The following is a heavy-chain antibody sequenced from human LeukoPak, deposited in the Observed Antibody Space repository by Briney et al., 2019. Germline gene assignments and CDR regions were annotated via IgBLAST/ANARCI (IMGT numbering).Heavy chain of an antibody. Sequence: QSGGSLRLSCAASGFTFSSYGMSWVRQAPGKGLEWVSAISGSGGSTYYADSVKGRFTISRDNSKNTLYLQMNSLRAEDTAVYYCAKGYSRRLAYYFDYWGQGTLVTVSS. CDR3: AKGYSRRLAYYFDY. J-gene: IGHJ4*02. CDR1: GFTFSSYG. V-gene: IGHV3-23*01. D-gene: IGHD6-13*01. CDR2: ISGSGGST.